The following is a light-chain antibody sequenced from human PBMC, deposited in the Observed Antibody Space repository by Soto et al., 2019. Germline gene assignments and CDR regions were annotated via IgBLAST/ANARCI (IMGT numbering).Light chain of an antibody. CDR3: QQYGSSPWT. Sequence: IVLTHSPATLSLSPCERASLSSAASQSVSSNYLAWYQQKPGLAPRLLIYDASRRANGIPDRFSGSGSGTDFILSISRLEPEDFAVYYCQQYGSSPWTFGQGTKVDIK. V-gene: IGKV3D-20*01. CDR2: DAS. CDR1: QSVSSNY. J-gene: IGKJ1*01.